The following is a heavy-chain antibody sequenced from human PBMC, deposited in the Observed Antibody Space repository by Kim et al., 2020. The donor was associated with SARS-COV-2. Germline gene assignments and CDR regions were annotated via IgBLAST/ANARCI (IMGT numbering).Heavy chain of an antibody. Sequence: GGSLRLSCAASGFTFDDYTMHWVRQAPGKGLEWVSLISWDGGSTYYADSVKGRFTISRDNSKNSLYLQMNSLRTEDTALYYCANGAYSSGWSSYYYYYYGMDVWGQGTTVTVSS. CDR1: GFTFDDYT. CDR3: ANGAYSSGWSSYYYYYYGMDV. D-gene: IGHD6-19*01. J-gene: IGHJ6*02. V-gene: IGHV3-43*01. CDR2: ISWDGGST.